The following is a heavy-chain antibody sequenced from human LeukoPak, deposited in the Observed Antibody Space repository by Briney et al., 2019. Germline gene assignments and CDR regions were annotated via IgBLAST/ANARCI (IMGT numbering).Heavy chain of an antibody. CDR2: IYYSGST. Sequence: SETLSLTCTVSGGSVSSGSYYWSWIRQPPGKGLEWIGYIYYSGSTNYNPSLKSRVTISVDTSKNQFSLKLSSVTAADTAVYYCARVGAAGKHDAFDIWGQGTMVTVSS. V-gene: IGHV4-61*01. CDR1: GGSVSSGSYY. J-gene: IGHJ3*02. CDR3: ARVGAAGKHDAFDI. D-gene: IGHD6-13*01.